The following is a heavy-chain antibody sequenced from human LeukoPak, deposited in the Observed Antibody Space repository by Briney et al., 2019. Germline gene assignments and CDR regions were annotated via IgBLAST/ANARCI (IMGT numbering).Heavy chain of an antibody. D-gene: IGHD3-9*01. J-gene: IGHJ6*03. Sequence: ASVKVSCKASGYTFTSYGISWVRQAPGQGLEWMGWISAYNGNTNYAQKLQGRVTMTTDTSTSTAYMELRSLRSDDTAVYYSARAYDILTGADYYYYYMDVWGKGTTVTVSS. CDR1: GYTFTSYG. CDR3: ARAYDILTGADYYYYYMDV. V-gene: IGHV1-18*01. CDR2: ISAYNGNT.